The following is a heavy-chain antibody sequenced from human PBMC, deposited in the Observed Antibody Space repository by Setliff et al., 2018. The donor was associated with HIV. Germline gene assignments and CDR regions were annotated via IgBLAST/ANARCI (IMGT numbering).Heavy chain of an antibody. CDR3: VSGSGYYCFDN. CDR2: MNTDGSST. CDR1: GFTFSSYW. V-gene: IGHV3-74*01. J-gene: IGHJ4*02. Sequence: GESLKISCAASGFTFSSYWMHWVRQAPGKGLVWVFGMNTDGSSTRYADSVKGRFTISRDNAKNMLYLQMNSLSADDTAVYYCVSGSGYYCFDNWGQGALVTVSS. D-gene: IGHD3-22*01.